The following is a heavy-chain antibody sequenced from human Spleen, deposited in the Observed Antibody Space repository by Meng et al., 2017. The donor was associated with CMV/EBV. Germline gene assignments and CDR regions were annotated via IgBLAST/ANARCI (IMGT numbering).Heavy chain of an antibody. CDR1: GFRFSRYW. CDR3: AREGFYYFDY. J-gene: IGHJ4*02. CDR2: IKEDGSEK. D-gene: IGHD3-10*01. Sequence: LSCAASGFRFSRYWMSWVRQALGKGLEWVANIKEDGSEKHYVDSVKGRFTMSRDNAKNSLYLQINSLRAEDTAVYYCAREGFYYFDYWGQGTLVTVSS. V-gene: IGHV3-7*01.